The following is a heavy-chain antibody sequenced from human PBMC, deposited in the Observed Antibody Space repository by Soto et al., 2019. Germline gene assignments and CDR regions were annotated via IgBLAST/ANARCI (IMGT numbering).Heavy chain of an antibody. CDR3: VHRPPTCGGDCYSFDY. Sequence: QITLKESGPTLVKPTQTLTLTCTFYGFSLSTGGVSVGWIRQPPGKALEWLALIYWDDDKRYSPSLKSRLTITKDTSKNQVVLTMTNMDPVDTATYYCVHRPPTCGGDCYSFDYWGQGTLVTVSS. CDR1: GFSLSTGGVS. V-gene: IGHV2-5*02. CDR2: IYWDDDK. D-gene: IGHD2-21*02. J-gene: IGHJ4*02.